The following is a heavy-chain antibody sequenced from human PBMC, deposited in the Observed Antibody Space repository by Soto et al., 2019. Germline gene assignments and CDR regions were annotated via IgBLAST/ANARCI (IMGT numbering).Heavy chain of an antibody. CDR2: IYYSGST. D-gene: IGHD6-13*01. V-gene: IGHV4-39*01. Sequence: PSETLSLTCTVSGGSISSSSYYWGWIRQPPGKGLEWIGSIYYSGSTYYNPSLKSRVTISVDTSKNQFSLKLSSVTAADTAVYYSARHVSAGTFNWFDPWGQGTLVTVSS. CDR3: ARHVSAGTFNWFDP. J-gene: IGHJ5*02. CDR1: GGSISSSSYY.